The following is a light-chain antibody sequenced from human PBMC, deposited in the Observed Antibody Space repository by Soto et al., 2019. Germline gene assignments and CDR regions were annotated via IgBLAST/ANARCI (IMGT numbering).Light chain of an antibody. J-gene: IGKJ4*01. CDR1: QSINNW. CDR2: DAS. V-gene: IGKV1-5*01. CDR3: QHYKSYPRT. Sequence: DIQMTQSPSTLSASVGDRVTITCRASQSINNWLTWYQQKPGNAPKLLIADASSLESGVPSRFSGSGYGTEFTLTINSLQPDDFATYFCQHYKSYPRTFGGGTKVEIK.